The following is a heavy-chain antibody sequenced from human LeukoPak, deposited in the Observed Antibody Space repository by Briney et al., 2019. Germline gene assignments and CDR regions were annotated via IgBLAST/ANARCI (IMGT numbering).Heavy chain of an antibody. D-gene: IGHD1-1*01. J-gene: IGHJ1*01. CDR2: ISSTGGST. Sequence: GGSLRLSCAASGFTFSSWSMSWARQAPGKGLEWVSAISSTGGSTYYADSVKGRFTISRDNSKNTLYLQMNSLRAEDTAVYYCARTASRGPQSAESFHHWGQGTLATVSS. V-gene: IGHV3-23*01. CDR1: GFTFSSWS. CDR3: ARTASRGPQSAESFHH.